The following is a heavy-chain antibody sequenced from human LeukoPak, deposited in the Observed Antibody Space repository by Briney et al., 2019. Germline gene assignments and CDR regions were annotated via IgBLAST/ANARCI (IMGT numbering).Heavy chain of an antibody. D-gene: IGHD3-22*01. Sequence: GGSLRLSCSASGFTFNTFAMHWVRQAPGKGLEYVSSISDNGGTTYYADSVKGRFTISRDNSKNTLYLQMSSLRAEDTAVYFCVTQGDGYYSGPCDYWGQGTLVTVSS. J-gene: IGHJ4*02. CDR3: VTQGDGYYSGPCDY. CDR1: GFTFNTFA. V-gene: IGHV3-64D*06. CDR2: ISDNGGTT.